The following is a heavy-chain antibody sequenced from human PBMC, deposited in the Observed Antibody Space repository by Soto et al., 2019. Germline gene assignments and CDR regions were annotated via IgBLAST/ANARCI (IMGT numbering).Heavy chain of an antibody. V-gene: IGHV3-30*18. Sequence: VQLVESGGGVVQPGGSLRLSCAASGFTFRSSGMHWVRQAPVKGLEWVSFISYDGSDEYYADSVKGRFTNSRDISKSTLYLQVSSLRAADTAVYYCAKATDRVLLGLDVWGRGTAGTVSS. D-gene: IGHD2-15*01. CDR2: ISYDGSDE. CDR1: GFTFRSSG. J-gene: IGHJ6*02. CDR3: AKATDRVLLGLDV.